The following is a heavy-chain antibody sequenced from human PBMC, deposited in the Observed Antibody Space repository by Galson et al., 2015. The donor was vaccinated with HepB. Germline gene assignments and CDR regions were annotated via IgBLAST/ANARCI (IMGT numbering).Heavy chain of an antibody. J-gene: IGHJ4*02. D-gene: IGHD3-9*01. CDR3: ARGYGRYFDWLPPFDY. CDR2: IYSGGST. Sequence: SLRLSCAASGFTVSSNHMSWVRQAPGKGLEWVSVIYSGGSTYYADSVKGRFTISRDNSKNTLYLQVNSLRAEDTAVYYCARGYGRYFDWLPPFDYWGQGTLVTVSS. CDR1: GFTVSSNH. V-gene: IGHV3-53*01.